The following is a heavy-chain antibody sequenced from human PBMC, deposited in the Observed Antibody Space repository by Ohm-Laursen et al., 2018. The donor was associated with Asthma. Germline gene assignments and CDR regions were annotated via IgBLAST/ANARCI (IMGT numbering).Heavy chain of an antibody. CDR2: INPNSDGT. V-gene: IGHV1-2*06. CDR1: GYTFIGNY. J-gene: IGHJ4*02. Sequence: GASVKVSCKASGYTFIGNYIHWVRQAPGQGLEWMGRINPNSDGTNYAQKFQGRITMTRDTSITTTYMELTRLTSDDTAVYYCARDGGNWNYFDYWGQGTLVTVSS. D-gene: IGHD1-20*01. CDR3: ARDGGNWNYFDY.